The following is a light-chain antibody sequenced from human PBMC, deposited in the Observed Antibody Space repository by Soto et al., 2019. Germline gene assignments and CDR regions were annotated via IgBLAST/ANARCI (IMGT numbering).Light chain of an antibody. CDR3: CSYAGSYTHYV. V-gene: IGLV2-11*01. CDR1: SSDVGGYNY. J-gene: IGLJ1*01. Sequence: QSALTQPRSVSGSPGQSITISCTGTSSDVGGYNYVSWYRQHPGKAPKLMIYDVSKRPSGVPDRFSGSMSGNTASLTISGLQAEDEADYYCCSYAGSYTHYVFGTGTKLTVL. CDR2: DVS.